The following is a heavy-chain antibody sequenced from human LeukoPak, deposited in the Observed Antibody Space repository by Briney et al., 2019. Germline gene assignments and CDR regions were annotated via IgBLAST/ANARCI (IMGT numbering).Heavy chain of an antibody. Sequence: WASVKVSCKASGGTFSSYTISWVRQAPGQGLEWMGRIIPIFGTANYAQKFQGRVTITTDESTSTAYMELSSLRSEDTAVYYCARDDCSSTPNKPWCSSWYLGAFDIWGQGTMVTVSS. CDR1: GGTFSSYT. CDR3: ARDDCSSTPNKPWCSSWYLGAFDI. J-gene: IGHJ3*02. CDR2: IIPIFGTA. V-gene: IGHV1-69*05. D-gene: IGHD6-13*01.